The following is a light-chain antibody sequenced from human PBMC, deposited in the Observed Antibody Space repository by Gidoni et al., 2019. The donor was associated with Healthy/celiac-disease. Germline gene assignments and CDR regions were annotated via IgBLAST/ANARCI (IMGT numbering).Light chain of an antibody. J-gene: IGKJ4*01. CDR2: DAS. V-gene: IGKV1-33*01. Sequence: DIQMTQSPSCLSASVGDRVTITCQASQDISNYLNWYQQKPGKAPKLLIYDASNLETGVPSRFSGSGSGTDFTFTISSLQPEDIATYYCQQYDNLPLTFGGXTKVEIK. CDR3: QQYDNLPLT. CDR1: QDISNY.